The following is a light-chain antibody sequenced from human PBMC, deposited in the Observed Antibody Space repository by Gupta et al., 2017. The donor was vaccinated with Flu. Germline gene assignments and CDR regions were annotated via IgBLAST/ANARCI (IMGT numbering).Light chain of an antibody. J-gene: IGKJ3*01. CDR2: LGS. V-gene: IGKV2-28*01. CDR1: QSRLHSNGNNY. CDR3: MQVLQTPQT. Sequence: DIVMTQSPLSLPVTPGEPASISCRSSQSRLHSNGNNYLDWYLQKPGQSPQLLIYLGSNRASGVPDRFSGSGSGTDFTLKISRVEAEDVEVYYCMQVLQTPQTFGPGTKVDIK.